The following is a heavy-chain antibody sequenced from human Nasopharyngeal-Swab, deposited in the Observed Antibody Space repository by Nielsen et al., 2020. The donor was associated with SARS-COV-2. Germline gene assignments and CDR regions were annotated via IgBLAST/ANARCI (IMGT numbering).Heavy chain of an antibody. V-gene: IGHV1-2*06. CDR2: INPNSGGT. CDR1: GYTFTGYY. J-gene: IGHJ3*02. Sequence: VKVSCTASGYTFTGYYMHWVRQAPGQGLEWMGRINPNSGGTNYAQKFQGRVTMTRDTSISTAYMELSRLGSDDTAVYYCAREGYSYGYRSGAFDIWGQGTMVTVSS. D-gene: IGHD5-18*01. CDR3: AREGYSYGYRSGAFDI.